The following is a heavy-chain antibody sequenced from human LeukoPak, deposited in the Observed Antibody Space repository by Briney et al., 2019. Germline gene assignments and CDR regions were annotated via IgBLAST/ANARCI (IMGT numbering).Heavy chain of an antibody. CDR1: VGSFSGYY. D-gene: IGHD6-19*01. V-gene: IGHV4-34*01. Sequence: SETLSLTCALYVGSFSGYYWSGIRQPPGRGLEWIGEINHSGSTNYNPSPERPVTISVDTSKKHFSLKKVTVSAADTAVYYCARGVAGIAVAGTGHNFDYWGPGALVTVSS. CDR3: ARGVAGIAVAGTGHNFDY. CDR2: INHSGST. J-gene: IGHJ4*02.